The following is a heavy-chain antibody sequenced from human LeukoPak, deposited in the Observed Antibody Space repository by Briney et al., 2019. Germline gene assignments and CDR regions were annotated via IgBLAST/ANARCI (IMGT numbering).Heavy chain of an antibody. J-gene: IGHJ4*02. CDR1: GDSVSSKSAA. CDR3: VRSAGHFDY. CDR2: TYHRSKWYN. V-gene: IGHV6-1*01. Sequence: SQTLSLTCAISGDSVSSKSAAWNWIRQSPSRGLEWLGRTYHRSKWYNDYTLSVKSRITIKSDTSKNQFSLQLNSVTPEDMAVYYCVRSAGHFDYWGQGTLVTVSS.